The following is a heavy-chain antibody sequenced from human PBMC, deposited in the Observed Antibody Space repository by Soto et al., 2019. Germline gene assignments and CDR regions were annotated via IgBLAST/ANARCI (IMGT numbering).Heavy chain of an antibody. D-gene: IGHD3-10*01. J-gene: IGHJ4*02. CDR2: IIPIFGTA. CDR3: ARESSGYYFDY. CDR1: GGTFSSYA. Sequence: QVQLVQSGAEVKKPGSSVKVSSKASGGTFSSYAITWVRKPPGQGLEWMGGIIPIFGTANYAQKFQGRVTITADESTSTAYMELSSLRSEDTAVYYCARESSGYYFDYWGQGTLVTVSS. V-gene: IGHV1-69*01.